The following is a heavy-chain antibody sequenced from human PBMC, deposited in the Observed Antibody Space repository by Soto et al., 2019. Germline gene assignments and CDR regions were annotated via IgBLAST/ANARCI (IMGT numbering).Heavy chain of an antibody. Sequence: KPSETLSLTCTVSGGSISSSSYYWGWIRQPPGKGLEWIGSIYYSGSTYYNPSLKSRVTISVDTSKNQFSLKLSSVTAADTAVYYCARGKIFRYFDWLSHNAMDVWGQGTTVTVSS. CDR1: GGSISSSSYY. D-gene: IGHD3-9*01. J-gene: IGHJ6*01. CDR2: IYYSGST. V-gene: IGHV4-39*01. CDR3: ARGKIFRYFDWLSHNAMDV.